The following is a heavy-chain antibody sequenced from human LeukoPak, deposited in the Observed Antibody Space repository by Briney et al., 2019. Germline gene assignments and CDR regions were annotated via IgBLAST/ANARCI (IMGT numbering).Heavy chain of an antibody. CDR1: GFTLTNHA. CDR2: VVGTGGT. Sequence: GGSLRLSCAVSGFTLTNHAVSWVRQAPGKGLEWVSIVVGTGGTYYADSVRGRFILSRDNSKNTVYLQMSSLRAEDTAVYYCARLCWGNQLAGFDSWGQGTLVTVSS. D-gene: IGHD3-16*01. CDR3: ARLCWGNQLAGFDS. J-gene: IGHJ4*02. V-gene: IGHV3-23*01.